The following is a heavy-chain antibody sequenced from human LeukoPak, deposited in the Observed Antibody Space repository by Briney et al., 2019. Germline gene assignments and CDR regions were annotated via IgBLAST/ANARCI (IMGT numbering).Heavy chain of an antibody. CDR2: INPNSGGT. Sequence: ASVKVSCKASGYTFTGYYMHWVRQAPGQGLEWMGWINPNSGGTNYAQKFQGRVTMTRDTSISTAYMELSRLRSDDTDVYYCASWMGATFGDAFDIWGQGTMVTVSS. D-gene: IGHD1-26*01. CDR3: ASWMGATFGDAFDI. V-gene: IGHV1-2*02. J-gene: IGHJ3*02. CDR1: GYTFTGYY.